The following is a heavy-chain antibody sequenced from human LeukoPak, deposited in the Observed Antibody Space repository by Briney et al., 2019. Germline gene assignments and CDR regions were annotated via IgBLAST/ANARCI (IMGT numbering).Heavy chain of an antibody. V-gene: IGHV3-53*01. CDR3: ASLDWNLDY. CDR1: GFTFSNAY. D-gene: IGHD1-1*01. J-gene: IGHJ4*02. Sequence: GGSLRLSCAASGFTFSNAYMSWVRQAPGKGLEWVSVLYSDGTTYYADSVKGRFSISRDSSKNTLYLQMNSLRAEDTAVYYCASLDWNLDYWGQGALVTVSS. CDR2: LYSDGTT.